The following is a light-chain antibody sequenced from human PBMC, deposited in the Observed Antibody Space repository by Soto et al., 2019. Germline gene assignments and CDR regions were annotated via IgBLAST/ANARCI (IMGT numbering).Light chain of an antibody. CDR3: QQYENLPT. J-gene: IGKJ5*01. V-gene: IGKV1-33*01. CDR1: QNINNY. CDR2: DAS. Sequence: NKTTQPPFSLYATSGDTATHYCQASQNINNYLNWYQQKPGRAPKLLIYDASNLEAGVPSRFRGSGSGTDFTFTISRLQPEDIATYYCQQYENLPTFGQGTRLEIK.